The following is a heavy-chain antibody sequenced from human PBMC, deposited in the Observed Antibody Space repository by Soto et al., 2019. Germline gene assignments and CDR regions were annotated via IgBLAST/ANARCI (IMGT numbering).Heavy chain of an antibody. D-gene: IGHD6-25*01. CDR2: MNPNTGNT. CDR1: GYTFATYD. CDR3: ARRKERSGPYYLDS. Sequence: GASVKFSCKASGYTFATYDFAWVRQATGQGLEWMGWMNPNTGNTGYAQAFRGRVTMTRNTSITTAYMELSSLRSEDTAVYFCARRKERSGPYYLDSWGQGTLVTVSS. V-gene: IGHV1-8*01. J-gene: IGHJ4*02.